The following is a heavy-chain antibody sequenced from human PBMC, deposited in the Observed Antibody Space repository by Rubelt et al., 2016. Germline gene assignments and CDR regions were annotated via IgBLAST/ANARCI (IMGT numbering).Heavy chain of an antibody. J-gene: IGHJ4*02. CDR1: GFSLSTSGVG. CDR2: IYWDDDK. V-gene: IGHV2-5*02. Sequence: QITLKESGPTLVKPTQTLTLTCTFSGFSLSTSGVGVGWIRQPPGKALEWLALIYWDDDKRYSPSLKSRLTCSKETSQNQVVLTMANIDPVDTATYYCAHTHGVGDYYDSIGYYSTWGQGTLVTVSS. CDR3: AHTHGVGDYYDSIGYYST. D-gene: IGHD3-22*01.